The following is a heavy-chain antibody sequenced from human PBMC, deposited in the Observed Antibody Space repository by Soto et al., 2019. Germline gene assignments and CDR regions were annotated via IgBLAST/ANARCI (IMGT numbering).Heavy chain of an antibody. CDR1: GGSINNYY. D-gene: IGHD7-27*01. Sequence: SSETLSLTCTVSGGSINNYYWSWIRQPPGKGLEWIGYIFYSGSTNYNPSLKSRVTISVDTSKNQFSLKLSSMTAADTAVYFCARLTGGKGWGPYYGMDVWGQGTTVTVSS. CDR3: ARLTGGKGWGPYYGMDV. J-gene: IGHJ6*02. V-gene: IGHV4-59*01. CDR2: IFYSGST.